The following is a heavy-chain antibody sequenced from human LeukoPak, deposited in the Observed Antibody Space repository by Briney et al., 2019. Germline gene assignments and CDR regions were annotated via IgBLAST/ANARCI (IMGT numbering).Heavy chain of an antibody. J-gene: IGHJ3*02. CDR2: IYHSGST. V-gene: IGHV4-4*02. CDR1: GGSISSSNW. CDR3: ARARITGTTGDAFDI. D-gene: IGHD1-20*01. Sequence: SETLSLTCAVSGGSISSSNWWSWVRPPPGKGLEWIGEIYHSGSTNYNPSLKSRVTISVDKSKNQFSLKLSSVTAADTAAYYCARARITGTTGDAFDIWGQGTMVTVSS.